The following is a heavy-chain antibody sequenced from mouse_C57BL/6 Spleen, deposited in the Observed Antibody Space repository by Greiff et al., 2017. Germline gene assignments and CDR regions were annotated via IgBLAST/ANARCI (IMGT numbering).Heavy chain of an antibody. J-gene: IGHJ3*01. CDR2: IYPSDSET. Sequence: QVQLKESGAELVRPGSSVKLSCKASGYTFTSYWMAWVKQRPGQGLEWIGNIYPSDSETHYNQKFKDKATLTVDKSSSTAYMQLSSLTSEDSAVYYCARLEYDYGFAYWGQGTLVTVSA. CDR1: GYTFTSYW. CDR3: ARLEYDYGFAY. D-gene: IGHD2-4*01. V-gene: IGHV1-61*01.